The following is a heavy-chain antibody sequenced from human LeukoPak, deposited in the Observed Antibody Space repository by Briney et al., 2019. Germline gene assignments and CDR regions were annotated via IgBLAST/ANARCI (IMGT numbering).Heavy chain of an antibody. D-gene: IGHD6-19*01. CDR3: ARGRGRASSGWYSVDY. Sequence: SVKVSCKASGYTFTSYDINWVRQATGQGLEWMGWMNPNSGNTGYAQKFQGRVTMTRNTSISTAYMELSSLRSEDTAVYYCARGRGRASSGWYSVDYWGQGTLVTVSS. CDR2: MNPNSGNT. V-gene: IGHV1-8*01. J-gene: IGHJ4*02. CDR1: GYTFTSYD.